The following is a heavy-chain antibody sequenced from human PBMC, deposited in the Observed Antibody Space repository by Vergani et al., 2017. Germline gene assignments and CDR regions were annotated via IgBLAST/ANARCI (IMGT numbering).Heavy chain of an antibody. CDR3: ARGGMRYCSSTSCPSFDY. D-gene: IGHD2-2*01. J-gene: IGHJ4*02. V-gene: IGHV4-59*01. CDR1: GGSISSYY. CDR2: IYYSGST. Sequence: QVQLQESGPGLVKPSETLSLTCTVSGGSISSYYWSWIRQPPGKGLEWIGYIYYSGSTNYNPSLKSRVTISVDTSKNQFSRKLSSVTAADTAVYYCARGGMRYCSSTSCPSFDYWGQGTLVTVSS.